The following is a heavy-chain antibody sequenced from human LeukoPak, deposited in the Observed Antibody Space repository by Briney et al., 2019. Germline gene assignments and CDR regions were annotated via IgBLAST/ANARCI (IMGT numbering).Heavy chain of an antibody. J-gene: IGHJ6*03. V-gene: IGHV4-59*11. D-gene: IGHD4-23*01. Sequence: TSETLSLTCTVSGGSISSHYWSCIRQPPGKGLEWIGYIYYSGSTNYNPSLKSRVTISVDTSKNQFSLKLSSVTAADTAVYYCARSYYGGNYYYYYYMDVWGKGTTVTVSS. CDR1: GGSISSHY. CDR3: ARSYYGGNYYYYYYMDV. CDR2: IYYSGST.